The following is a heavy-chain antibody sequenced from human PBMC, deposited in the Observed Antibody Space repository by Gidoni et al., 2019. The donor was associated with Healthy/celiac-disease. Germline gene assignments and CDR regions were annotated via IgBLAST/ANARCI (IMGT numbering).Heavy chain of an antibody. D-gene: IGHD1-1*01. J-gene: IGHJ4*02. Sequence: QVQLQESGPGLVKPSETLSLTCAVSGYSISSGYYWGWIRQPPGKGLEWIGSIYHSGSTYYNPSLKSRVTISVDTSKNQFSLKLSSVTAADTAVYYCARGHWNDAKFDYWGQGTLVTVSS. CDR2: IYHSGST. CDR3: ARGHWNDAKFDY. CDR1: GYSISSGYY. V-gene: IGHV4-38-2*01.